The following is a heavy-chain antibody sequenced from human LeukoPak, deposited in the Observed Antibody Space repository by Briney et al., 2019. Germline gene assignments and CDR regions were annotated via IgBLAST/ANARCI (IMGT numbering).Heavy chain of an antibody. D-gene: IGHD5-18*01. V-gene: IGHV3-49*04. CDR2: IRSKAYGGTT. CDR3: AGYSYGFGFDY. CDR1: GFTFGDYA. J-gene: IGHJ4*02. Sequence: GRSLRLSCTASGFTFGDYAMSWVRQAPGKGLEWVGFIRSKAYGGTTEYAASVKGRFTISRDDPKSIAYLQMNSLKTEDTAVYYCAGYSYGFGFDYWGQGTLVTVSS.